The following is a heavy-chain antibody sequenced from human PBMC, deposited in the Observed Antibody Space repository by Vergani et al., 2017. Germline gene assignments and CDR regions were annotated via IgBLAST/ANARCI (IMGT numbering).Heavy chain of an antibody. V-gene: IGHV4-31*03. D-gene: IGHD3-22*01. CDR1: GGSISSGGYY. CDR2: IYYSGST. CDR3: AIHSSGFYGEVDY. J-gene: IGHJ4*02. Sequence: QVQLQESGPGLVKPSQTLSLPCSVSGGSISSGGYYWSWIRQHPGKGLEWIGYIYYSGSTYYNPSLNSRVIISVDTSKNQFSLKLRSVTAADTAVYYCAIHSSGFYGEVDYWGQGTLVTVSS.